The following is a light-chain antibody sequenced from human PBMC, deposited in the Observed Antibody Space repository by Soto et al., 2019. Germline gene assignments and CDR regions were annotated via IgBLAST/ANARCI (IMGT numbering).Light chain of an antibody. J-gene: IGKJ2*01. CDR1: QTVSSSY. Sequence: EIVLTQSPGTLSLSPGERATLSCRASQTVSSSYLAWYQQKPGQAPRLLIYGASTRANGIPGRFSGSASGTDFTLTISRLEPEDFAVYYCQQYGPSPMYPFGQGTNLEIK. V-gene: IGKV3-20*01. CDR2: GAS. CDR3: QQYGPSPMYP.